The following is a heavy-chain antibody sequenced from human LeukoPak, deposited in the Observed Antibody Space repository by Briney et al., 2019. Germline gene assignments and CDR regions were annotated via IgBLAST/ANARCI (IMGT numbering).Heavy chain of an antibody. Sequence: TSETLSLTCAVYGGSFSDYYWSWIRQPAGKGLERIGRIYTSGSTNYNPSLKSRVTMSVDTSKNQFSLKLSSVTAADTAVYYCARVPRPLEWELTPHYFDYWGQGTLVTVSS. J-gene: IGHJ4*02. D-gene: IGHD1-26*01. CDR1: GGSFSDYY. V-gene: IGHV4-59*10. CDR3: ARVPRPLEWELTPHYFDY. CDR2: IYTSGST.